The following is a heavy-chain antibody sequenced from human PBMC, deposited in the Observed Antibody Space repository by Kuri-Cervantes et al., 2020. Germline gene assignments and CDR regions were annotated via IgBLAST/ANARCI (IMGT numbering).Heavy chain of an antibody. J-gene: IGHJ4*02. CDR1: TFTFSSYW. CDR3: AKLHGVAS. CDR2: INSDGSST. D-gene: IGHD4-17*01. V-gene: IGHV3-74*01. Sequence: GGSLRLSCVASTFTFSSYWMHWVRQAPGKGLVWVSRINSDGSSTTYADSVRGRFTISRDNPKSTVHLQMNNLRVEDTAVYYCAKLHGVASWGQGTLVTVSS.